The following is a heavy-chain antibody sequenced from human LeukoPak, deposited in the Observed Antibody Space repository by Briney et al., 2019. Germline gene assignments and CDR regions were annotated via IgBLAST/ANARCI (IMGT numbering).Heavy chain of an antibody. CDR1: GFTFSSYA. J-gene: IGHJ6*02. Sequence: GGSLRLSCAASGFTFSSYAMHWVRQAPGKGLEWVAVISYDGSNKYYADSVKGRFTISRDNSKNTLYLQMNSLRAEDTAVYYCARVGGLTDDFYVWGQGTTVTVSS. D-gene: IGHD3-16*01. CDR2: ISYDGSNK. V-gene: IGHV3-30-3*01. CDR3: ARVGGLTDDFYV.